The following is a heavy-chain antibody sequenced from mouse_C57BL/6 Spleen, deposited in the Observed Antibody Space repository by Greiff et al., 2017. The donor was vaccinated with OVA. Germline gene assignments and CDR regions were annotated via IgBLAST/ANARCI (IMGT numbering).Heavy chain of an antibody. CDR1: GYTFTSYG. D-gene: IGHD1-1*01. CDR3: ASRGSSYDFDY. Sequence: QVQLQQSGAELARPGASVKLSCKASGYTFTSYGISWVKQRTGQGLEWIGEIYPRSGNTYFNEKFKGKATLTADKSSSTAYMELRSLTSEDSAVYFCASRGSSYDFDYWGQGTTLTVSS. CDR2: IYPRSGNT. V-gene: IGHV1-81*01. J-gene: IGHJ2*01.